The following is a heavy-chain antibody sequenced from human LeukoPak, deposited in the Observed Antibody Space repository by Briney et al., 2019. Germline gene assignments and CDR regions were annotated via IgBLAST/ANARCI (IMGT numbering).Heavy chain of an antibody. V-gene: IGHV3-33*08. CDR2: IWYDGSNK. CDR1: GFTFSSYA. CDR3: ARDKSGFKDFDY. D-gene: IGHD3-3*01. Sequence: SGGSLRLSCAASGFTFSSYAMSWVRQAPGKGLEWVAVIWYDGSNKYYADSVKGRFTISRDNSKNTLYLQMNSLRAEDTAVYYCARDKSGFKDFDYWGQGTLVTVSS. J-gene: IGHJ4*02.